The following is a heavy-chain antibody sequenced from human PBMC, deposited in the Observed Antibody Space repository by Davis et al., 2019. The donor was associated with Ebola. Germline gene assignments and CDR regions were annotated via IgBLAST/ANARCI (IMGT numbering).Heavy chain of an antibody. CDR2: ISGSGTTT. V-gene: IGHV3-23*01. D-gene: IGHD3-10*01. J-gene: IGHJ4*02. CDR3: VGQRGPTTVVQGADQ. CDR1: GFTFNSYA. Sequence: GESLKISCAASGFTFNSYAMSWVRQAPGKGLEWVSAISGSGTTTYYTSSVKGRFTISRDNSKNTLYLQMNSLRVDDTAVYYCVGQRGPTTVVQGADQGGQGTLVTVSS.